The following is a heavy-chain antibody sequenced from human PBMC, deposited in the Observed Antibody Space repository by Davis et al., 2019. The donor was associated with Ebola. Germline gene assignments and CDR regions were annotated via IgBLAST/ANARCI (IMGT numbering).Heavy chain of an antibody. V-gene: IGHV6-1*01. CDR2: TYYSSKWYN. CDR3: ARGWLRAGLDV. J-gene: IGHJ6*04. D-gene: IGHD5-18*01. Sequence: HSQTLSLTCAISGDSVSNVAWNWIRQSPSRGLEWLGRTYYSSKWYNDYAVSVKSRITINPDTSKNQFSLQLNSVTPEDTALYYCARGWLRAGLDVWGEGTTVTVPS. CDR1: GDSVSNVA.